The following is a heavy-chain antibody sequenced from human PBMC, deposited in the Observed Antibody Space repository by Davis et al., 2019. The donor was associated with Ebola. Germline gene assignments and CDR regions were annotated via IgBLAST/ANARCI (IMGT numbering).Heavy chain of an antibody. CDR2: ISYDGSNK. CDR1: GFTFSSYA. D-gene: IGHD4-17*01. CDR3: ARSPTTVTRGYFDY. J-gene: IGHJ4*02. Sequence: GESLKISCAASGFTFSSYAMHWVRQAPGKGLEWVAVISYDGSNKYSADSVKGRFTISRDNSKNTLYLQMNSLRAEDTAVYYCARSPTTVTRGYFDYWGQGTLVTVSS. V-gene: IGHV3-30-3*01.